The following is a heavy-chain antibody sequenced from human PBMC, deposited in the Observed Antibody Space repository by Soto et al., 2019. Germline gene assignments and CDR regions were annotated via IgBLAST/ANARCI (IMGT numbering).Heavy chain of an antibody. V-gene: IGHV3-30*18. D-gene: IGHD1-26*01. CDR2: ISYDGSNK. J-gene: IGHJ4*02. CDR3: AKSPSYPVHFDY. CDR1: GFTFSSYG. Sequence: QVQLVESGGGVVQPGRSLRLSCAASGFTFSSYGMHWVRQAPGKGLEWVAVISYDGSNKYYADSVKGRFTISRDNSKNTLYLQMNSLRAEDTAVYYSAKSPSYPVHFDYWGQGTLVTFSS.